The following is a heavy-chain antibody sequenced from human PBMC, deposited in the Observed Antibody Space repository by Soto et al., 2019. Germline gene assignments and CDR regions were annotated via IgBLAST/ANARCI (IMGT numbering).Heavy chain of an antibody. CDR3: ARDLDYSTSICVH. J-gene: IGHJ4*02. V-gene: IGHV1-18*01. Sequence: ASVKVSGKTSGYTFTNHGVSWVRQAPGQGLEWIGWISGYNGDTDYVQKFQDRVTLTIDTSTSTVFMELRSLRSDDTAVYYCARDLDYSTSICVHWGQGTPVTVSS. D-gene: IGHD4-4*01. CDR2: ISGYNGDT. CDR1: GYTFTNHG.